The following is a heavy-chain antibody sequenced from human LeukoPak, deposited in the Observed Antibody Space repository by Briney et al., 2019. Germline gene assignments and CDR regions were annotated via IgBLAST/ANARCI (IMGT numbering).Heavy chain of an antibody. J-gene: IGHJ4*02. V-gene: IGHV1-46*01. CDR3: ARQGTYSSAIGMGY. CDR2: INPSGGST. D-gene: IGHD6-19*01. CDR1: GGTFSSYA. Sequence: ASVKVSCKASGGTFSSYAISWVRQAPGQGLEWMGVINPSGGSTSYAQKFQGRVTMTRDTSTRTVYMEVNSLRSEDTAVYYCARQGTYSSAIGMGYWGQGTLVTVSS.